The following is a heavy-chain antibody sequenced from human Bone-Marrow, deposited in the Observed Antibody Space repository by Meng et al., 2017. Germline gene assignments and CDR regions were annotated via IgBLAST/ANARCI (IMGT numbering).Heavy chain of an antibody. CDR1: GGSISSYY. D-gene: IGHD5-18*01. J-gene: IGHJ6*02. CDR3: ARGGNGYSYGTYYYYGMDV. CDR2: IYTSGST. V-gene: IGHV4-4*07. Sequence: GSLRLSCTVSGGSISSYYWSWIRQPAGKGLEWIGRIYTSGSTNYNPSLKSRVTMSVDTSKNQFSLKLSSVTAADTAVYYCARGGNGYSYGTYYYYGMDVWGQGTTVTVSS.